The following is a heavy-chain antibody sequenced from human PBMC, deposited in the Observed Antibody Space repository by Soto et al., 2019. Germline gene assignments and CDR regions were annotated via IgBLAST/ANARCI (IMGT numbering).Heavy chain of an antibody. Sequence: GGSLRLSCAASGFTFRSFTMNWVRQAPGKGLEWVSTISSNSAYIYYTDALRGRFTISRDNAKNSLHLQMNSLRAEDTAVYYCTRDASRDSSARGWFDPWGPG. J-gene: IGHJ5*02. CDR2: ISSNSAYI. CDR1: GFTFRSFT. V-gene: IGHV3-21*01. D-gene: IGHD6-13*01. CDR3: TRDASRDSSARGWFDP.